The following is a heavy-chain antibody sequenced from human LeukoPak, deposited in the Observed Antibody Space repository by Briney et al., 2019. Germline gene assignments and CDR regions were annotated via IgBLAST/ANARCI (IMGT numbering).Heavy chain of an antibody. Sequence: GGSLRLSCAASGFTFSSYSMNWVRQAPGKGLEWVSSISSSSSYIYYADSVKGRFTISRDNAKNSLYLQMNSLRAEDTAVYYCAELGITMIGGVWGKGTTVTISA. CDR2: ISSSSSYI. D-gene: IGHD3-10*02. J-gene: IGHJ6*04. CDR3: AELGITMIGGV. V-gene: IGHV3-21*01. CDR1: GFTFSSYS.